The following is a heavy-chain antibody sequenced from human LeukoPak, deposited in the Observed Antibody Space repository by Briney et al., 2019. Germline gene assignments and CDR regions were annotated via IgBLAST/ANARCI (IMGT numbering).Heavy chain of an antibody. J-gene: IGHJ4*02. CDR2: IYYSGST. CDR1: ADSISIYY. Sequence: SETLSLTCSVSADSISIYYWTWIRQPPGKGLEWIGYIYYSGSTNCNPSLKSRVTISVDTSKNQFSLRLSSVTAADTAIYYCARLTVHYDFWSGYFDYWGQGILVTVSS. CDR3: ARLTVHYDFWSGYFDY. D-gene: IGHD3-3*01. V-gene: IGHV4-59*12.